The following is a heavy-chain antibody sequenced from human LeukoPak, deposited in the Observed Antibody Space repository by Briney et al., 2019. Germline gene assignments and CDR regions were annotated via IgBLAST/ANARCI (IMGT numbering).Heavy chain of an antibody. V-gene: IGHV3-66*02. D-gene: IGHD5-24*01. Sequence: GGSLRLSCAASGFTFSSYAMSWVRQAPGKGLEWVSVIYSGGSTYYADSVKGRFTISRDNSKNTLYLQMNSLRAEDTAVYYCARGSNYQNYFDYWGQGTLVTVSS. CDR1: GFTFSSYA. CDR3: ARGSNYQNYFDY. CDR2: IYSGGST. J-gene: IGHJ4*02.